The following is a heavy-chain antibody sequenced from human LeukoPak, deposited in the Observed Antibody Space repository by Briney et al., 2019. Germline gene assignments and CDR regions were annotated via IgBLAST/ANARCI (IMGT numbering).Heavy chain of an antibody. V-gene: IGHV3-7*01. D-gene: IGHD7-27*01. CDR2: IKQDGSEK. J-gene: IGHJ4*02. CDR1: GFTFSNYW. CDR3: ARDRITRDFDY. Sequence: PGGSLRLSCAASGFTFSNYWMSWVRQAPGKGLEWVANIKQDGSEKYYVDSVKGRFTISRDNAKTSLYLQMNSLRAEDTAVYYCARDRITRDFDYWGQGTPVTVSS.